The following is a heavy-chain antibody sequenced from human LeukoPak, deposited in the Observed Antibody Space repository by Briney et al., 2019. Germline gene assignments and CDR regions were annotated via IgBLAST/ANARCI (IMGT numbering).Heavy chain of an antibody. Sequence: SETLSLTCTVSGGSISSGSYYWSWIRQPPGKGLEWIGYIYYSGSTNYNPSLKSRVTISVDTSKNQFSLKLSSATAADTAVYYCARVKTYYGDYYYYGMDVWGQGTTVTVSS. CDR3: ARVKTYYGDYYYYGMDV. J-gene: IGHJ6*02. CDR2: IYYSGST. D-gene: IGHD4-17*01. V-gene: IGHV4-61*01. CDR1: GGSISSGSYY.